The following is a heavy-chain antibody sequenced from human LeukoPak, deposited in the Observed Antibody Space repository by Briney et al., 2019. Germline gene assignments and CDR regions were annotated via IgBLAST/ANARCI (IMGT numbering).Heavy chain of an antibody. CDR2: IYYSGIT. D-gene: IGHD3-22*01. CDR3: ARERYYDSSGYYYYYYYMDV. V-gene: IGHV4-39*07. CDR1: GGSINNNSYY. J-gene: IGHJ6*03. Sequence: SETLSLTCTVSGGSINNNSYYWGWIRQPPGKGLEWIGSIYYSGITYYNPSLKSRVTISVDTSKNQFSLKLSSVTAADTAVYYCARERYYDSSGYYYYYYYMDVWGKGTTVTVSS.